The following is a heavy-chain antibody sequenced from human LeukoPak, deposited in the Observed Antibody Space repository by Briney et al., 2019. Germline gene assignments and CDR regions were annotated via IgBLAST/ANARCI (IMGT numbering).Heavy chain of an antibody. CDR2: INSDASDT. CDR3: ASDSSGWYYFDY. J-gene: IGHJ4*02. V-gene: IGHV3-74*01. Sequence: AGGSLRLSCAASGFTFSRHWMHWVRQAPGKGLVWISRINSDASDTNYADFVKGRFTISRDNAKNSLYLQMNSLRAEDTAVYYCASDSSGWYYFDYWGQGTLVTVSS. D-gene: IGHD6-19*01. CDR1: GFTFSRHW.